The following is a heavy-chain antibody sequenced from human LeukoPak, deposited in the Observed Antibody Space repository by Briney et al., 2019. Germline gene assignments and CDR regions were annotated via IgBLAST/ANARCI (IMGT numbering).Heavy chain of an antibody. V-gene: IGHV3-43*02. CDR3: ATWAFYHNLDV. Sequence: GGSLRLSCAASGFTIGPYAMYWVRQGPGRGLEWVSVIKADGSGTFYADSVRGRFTTSRDNSKNSLYLQMNSLTSEDTALYYCATWAFYHNLDVWGQGTTVIASS. D-gene: IGHD2/OR15-2a*01. CDR1: GFTIGPYA. CDR2: IKADGSGT. J-gene: IGHJ6*02.